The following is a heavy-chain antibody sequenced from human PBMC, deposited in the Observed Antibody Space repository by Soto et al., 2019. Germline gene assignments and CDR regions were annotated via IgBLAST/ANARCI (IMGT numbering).Heavy chain of an antibody. CDR1: GFSFTSHW. V-gene: IGHV5-51*01. J-gene: IGHJ3*02. CDR3: AKTLVAGAFDI. Sequence: GESLKISCKGSGFSFTSHWIAWVRQMPGKGLECMGIIYPRDSDTRYNPSFQGQITISVDSSISTAYLQWSSLKTSDTAFYYCAKTLVAGAFDIWGQGTMVTVSS. CDR2: IYPRDSDT. D-gene: IGHD2-8*02.